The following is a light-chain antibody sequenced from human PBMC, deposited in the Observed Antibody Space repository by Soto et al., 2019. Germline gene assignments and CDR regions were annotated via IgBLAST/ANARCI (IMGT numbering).Light chain of an antibody. J-gene: IGKJ2*01. CDR2: DAS. CDR3: QQRGNWPRT. Sequence: EIVLTQSPATLSLSPGERATLSCRASQSVSSSLAWYQQKPGQAPRLLIYDASNRATGIPARFSASGSGADFTLSISSLEPEDCAVYYCQQRGNWPRTFGQGTKLEIK. V-gene: IGKV3-11*01. CDR1: QSVSSS.